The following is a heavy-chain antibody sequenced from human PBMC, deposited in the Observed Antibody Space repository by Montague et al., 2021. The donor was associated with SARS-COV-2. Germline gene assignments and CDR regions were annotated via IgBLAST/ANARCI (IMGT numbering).Heavy chain of an antibody. Sequence: SLRLSCAASGFTFSSYGMNWVRQAPGKGLEWVSYISSSSSTIYYADSVXGRFTISRDNAKNSLYLQMNSLRDEDTAVYYCARGTYTYYDILTGRTYGMDVWGQGTTVTVSS. V-gene: IGHV3-48*02. CDR3: ARGTYTYYDILTGRTYGMDV. J-gene: IGHJ6*02. D-gene: IGHD3-9*01. CDR1: GFTFSSYG. CDR2: ISSSSSTI.